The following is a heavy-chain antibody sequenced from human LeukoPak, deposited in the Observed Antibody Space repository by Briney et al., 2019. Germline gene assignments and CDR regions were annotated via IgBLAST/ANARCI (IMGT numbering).Heavy chain of an antibody. CDR3: ARHGILTDHSIRY. Sequence: PSETLSLTCTLSVGSLTTNTFCWGWIRQPPGKGLEWIGTVYYTGITHYNPSLKSRITISVDTSKNHFSLNLTSVTAADTAVYFCARHGILTDHSIRYWGQGLLVTVSS. CDR1: VGSLTTNTFC. J-gene: IGHJ4*02. D-gene: IGHD3-9*01. V-gene: IGHV4-39*01. CDR2: VYYTGIT.